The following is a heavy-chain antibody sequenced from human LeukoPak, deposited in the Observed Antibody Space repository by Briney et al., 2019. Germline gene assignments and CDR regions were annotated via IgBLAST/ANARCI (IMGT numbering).Heavy chain of an antibody. CDR3: ARLKVAAEVYSFDY. CDR2: IYYSGST. CDR1: GGSISSYY. D-gene: IGHD6-25*01. Sequence: SETLSLTCTVSGGSISSYYWSWIRQPPGKGLEWIGYIYYSGSTNYNPSLKSRVTISVGTSKNQFSLKLSSVTAADTAVYYCARLKVAAEVYSFDYWGQGTLVTVSS. V-gene: IGHV4-59*08. J-gene: IGHJ4*02.